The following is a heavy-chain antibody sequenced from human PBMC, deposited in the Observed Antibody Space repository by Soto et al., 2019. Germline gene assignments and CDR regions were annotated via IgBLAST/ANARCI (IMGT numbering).Heavy chain of an antibody. V-gene: IGHV3-33*01. CDR3: ARIQLDTIMALDY. D-gene: IGHD1-1*01. J-gene: IGHJ4*02. CDR2: VWSDGNNK. Sequence: QVQLVESGGGVVQPGRSLRLSCAASGFTFNTYGFHWVRQAPGKGLEWVAVVWSDGNNKYYADSVKGRFTMSRDSSKNILYRQMNNLRVEDTAVYYCARIQLDTIMALDYWGQGTLVTFSS. CDR1: GFTFNTYG.